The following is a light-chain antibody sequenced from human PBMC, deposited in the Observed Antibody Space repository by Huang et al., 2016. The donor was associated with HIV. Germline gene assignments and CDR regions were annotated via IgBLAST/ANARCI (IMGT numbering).Light chain of an antibody. V-gene: IGKV3-15*01. Sequence: EIVMTQSPATLSVSPGERATPSCRVSQNIDSNLAWYQQKPGQAPRLLMSGTSTRATGVPARFSGSGSGTDFTLTISSLQPEDSAVYYCQHYSNWPPYTFGQGTNLEIK. CDR2: GTS. J-gene: IGKJ2*01. CDR3: QHYSNWPPYT. CDR1: QNIDSN.